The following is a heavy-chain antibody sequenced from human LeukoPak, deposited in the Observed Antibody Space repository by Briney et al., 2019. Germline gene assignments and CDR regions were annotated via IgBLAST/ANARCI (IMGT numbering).Heavy chain of an antibody. D-gene: IGHD3-10*01. CDR2: ISYDGSNK. V-gene: IGHV3-30*18. Sequence: PGGSLRLSCAASGFTFSSYGMHWVRQAPGKGLEWVAVISYDGSNKYYADSVKGRFTISRDNSKNTLYLQMNSLRAEDTAVYYCAKHPNRYYYGSGSYYTPDYWGQGTLVTVCS. J-gene: IGHJ4*02. CDR1: GFTFSSYG. CDR3: AKHPNRYYYGSGSYYTPDY.